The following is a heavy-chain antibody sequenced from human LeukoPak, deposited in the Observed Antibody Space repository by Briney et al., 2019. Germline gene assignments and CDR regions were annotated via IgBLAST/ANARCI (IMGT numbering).Heavy chain of an antibody. CDR1: GGSISSSSYY. D-gene: IGHD5-18*01. J-gene: IGHJ2*01. Sequence: ETLSLTCTVSGGSISSSSYYWGWIRQPPGKGLEWIGSIYYSGSTYYNPSLKSRVTISVDTSKNQFSLKLSSVTAADTAVYYCARERNGYSYGLWYFDLWGRGTLVTVSS. V-gene: IGHV4-39*07. CDR3: ARERNGYSYGLWYFDL. CDR2: IYYSGST.